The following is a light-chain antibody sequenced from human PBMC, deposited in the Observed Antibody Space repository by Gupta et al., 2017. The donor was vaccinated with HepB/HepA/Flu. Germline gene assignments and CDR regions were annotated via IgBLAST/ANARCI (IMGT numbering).Light chain of an antibody. CDR3: QQYGSSPRT. CDR1: QSVSSSY. CDR2: GAS. Sequence: ETVSTHSPCTLFWSPGEISTLSCRASQSVSSSYLAWYQQKPGQAPRLLIYGASSRATGIPDRFSGSGSGTDFTLTISRLEPEDFAVYYCQQYGSSPRTFGQGTKVEIK. V-gene: IGKV3-20*01. J-gene: IGKJ1*01.